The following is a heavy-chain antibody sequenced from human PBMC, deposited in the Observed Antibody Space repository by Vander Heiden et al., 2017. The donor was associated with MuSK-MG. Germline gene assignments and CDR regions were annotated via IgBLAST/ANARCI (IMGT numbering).Heavy chain of an antibody. J-gene: IGHJ4*02. CDR1: GYSFTSYW. V-gene: IGHV5-10-1*03. CDR3: ARRNPMNGDFLDY. D-gene: IGHD3-3*01. Sequence: EGSLVQSGPEGQKPGEWLRVCCKASGYSFTSYWVTWVCRRHGGGLKSMGRTAPSDSITKFNPAFQGHVTLSAAESMNTAYLQWSSVKASDSGVYYCARRNPMNGDFLDYWGQGTLVTVSS. CDR2: TAPSDSIT.